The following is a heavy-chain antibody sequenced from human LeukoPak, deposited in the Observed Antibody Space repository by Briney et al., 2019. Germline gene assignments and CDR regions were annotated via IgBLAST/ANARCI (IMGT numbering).Heavy chain of an antibody. CDR1: GFTFSSYT. V-gene: IGHV3-23*01. D-gene: IGHD3-3*01. CDR2: ISGSGVGT. J-gene: IGHJ4*02. CDR3: AKRIDFWSGYLDY. Sequence: GGSLRLSCAASGFTFSSYTMNWVRQAPGKGLEWVSGISGSGVGTYYADSVKGRFTISRDNSKNTLYLQMNSLRAEDTAVYYCAKRIDFWSGYLDYWGQGTLVTVSS.